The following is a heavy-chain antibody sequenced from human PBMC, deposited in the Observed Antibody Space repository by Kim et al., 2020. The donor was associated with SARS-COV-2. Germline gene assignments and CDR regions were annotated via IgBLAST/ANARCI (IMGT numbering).Heavy chain of an antibody. CDR1: GGSISSYY. Sequence: SETLSLTRTVSGGSISSYYWSWIRQPPGKGLEWIGYIYYSGSTNYNPSLKSRVTISVDTSKNQFSLKLSSVTAADTAVYYCARQSGDRLLPHPKNLPDDAFDIWGQGTMVTVSS. V-gene: IGHV4-59*08. CDR2: IYYSGST. D-gene: IGHD3-10*01. J-gene: IGHJ3*02. CDR3: ARQSGDRLLPHPKNLPDDAFDI.